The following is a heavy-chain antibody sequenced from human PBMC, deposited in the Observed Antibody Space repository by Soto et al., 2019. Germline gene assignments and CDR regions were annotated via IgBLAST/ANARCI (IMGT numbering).Heavy chain of an antibody. CDR1: GDSISSYY. D-gene: IGHD3-3*01. CDR2: IYYSGST. CDR3: TRDGGRYYAMDV. V-gene: IGHV4-59*01. Sequence: SETLSLTCTVSGDSISSYYWIWIRQPPGKGLEWIGYIYYSGSTNYSPSLKSRVTISVDTSKNQFFLKLNSVTAADTAVYYCTRDGGRYYAMDVWGQGTTVTVSS. J-gene: IGHJ6*02.